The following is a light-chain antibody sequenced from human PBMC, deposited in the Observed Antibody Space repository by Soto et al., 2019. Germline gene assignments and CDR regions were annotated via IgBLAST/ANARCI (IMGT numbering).Light chain of an antibody. Sequence: DFQMPQSPPSLSASLGDRVTITCRASQGISSYLAWYQQKPGKAPKLLIYAASTLQSGVPSRFSGSGSGTEFTLTISRLQPEDFATYYCQQLNSYPITFGQGTQLEIK. CDR2: AAS. V-gene: IGKV1-9*01. J-gene: IGKJ5*01. CDR3: QQLNSYPIT. CDR1: QGISSY.